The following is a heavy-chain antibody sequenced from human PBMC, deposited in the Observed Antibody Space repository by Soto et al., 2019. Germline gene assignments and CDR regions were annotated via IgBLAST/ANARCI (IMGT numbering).Heavy chain of an antibody. V-gene: IGHV3-66*01. J-gene: IGHJ4*02. D-gene: IGHD3-9*01. Sequence: EVQLVESGGGLVQPGGSLRLSCAASGFTVSSNYMSWVRQAPGKGLEWVSVIYSGGSTYYADSVKGRFTISRDNSKNTLYLQTTGLEAEDTAVYYCARGGTLDNDVLTGYYSTREELDSWGQGTLVTFSS. CDR2: IYSGGST. CDR3: ARGGTLDNDVLTGYYSTREELDS. CDR1: GFTVSSNY.